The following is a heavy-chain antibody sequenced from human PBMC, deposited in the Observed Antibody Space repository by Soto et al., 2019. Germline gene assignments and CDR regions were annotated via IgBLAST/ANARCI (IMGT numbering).Heavy chain of an antibody. J-gene: IGHJ4*02. V-gene: IGHV1-8*01. CDR3: ARGRRDPDYYGSGSYRRGTYYFDY. D-gene: IGHD3-10*01. CDR2: MNPNSGNT. CDR1: GYTFTSYD. Sequence: ASVKVSCKASGYTFTSYDINWVRQATGQGLEWMGWMNPNSGNTGYAQKFQGRVTMTRNTSISTAYMELSSLRSEDTAVYYCARGRRDPDYYGSGSYRRGTYYFDYWGQGTLVTVSS.